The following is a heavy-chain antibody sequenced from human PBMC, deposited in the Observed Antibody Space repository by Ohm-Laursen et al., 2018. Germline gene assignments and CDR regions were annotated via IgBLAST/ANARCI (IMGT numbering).Heavy chain of an antibody. CDR1: GYVFSNYG. J-gene: IGHJ4*02. V-gene: IGHV1-18*01. CDR3: ARDSRIAVATSLDY. Sequence: SSVKVSCKASGYVFSNYGISWVRQAPGQGLDWMGWISAYNGNTDYAEKLHGRVTMTTDTPTSTAYMELRSLRSEDTAVYYCARDSRIAVATSLDYWGQGTLVTVSS. CDR2: ISAYNGNT. D-gene: IGHD6-19*01.